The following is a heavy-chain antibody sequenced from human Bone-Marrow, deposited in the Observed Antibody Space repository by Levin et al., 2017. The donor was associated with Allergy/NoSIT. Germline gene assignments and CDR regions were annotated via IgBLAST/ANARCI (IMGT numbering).Heavy chain of an antibody. CDR3: AKEMFPTRYGSGSRKFYYGIDV. V-gene: IGHV3-9*01. CDR1: GFTFNDYA. Sequence: LSLTCVVSGFTFNDYAMHWVRQVPGKGPEWVSGINWNGDIVEYAASVKGRFTISRDTAKNSLHLRLTSLRPEATACYYFAKEMFPTRYGSGSRKFYYGIDVWGQGTTVTVSS. J-gene: IGHJ6*02. CDR2: INWNGDIV. D-gene: IGHD3-10*01.